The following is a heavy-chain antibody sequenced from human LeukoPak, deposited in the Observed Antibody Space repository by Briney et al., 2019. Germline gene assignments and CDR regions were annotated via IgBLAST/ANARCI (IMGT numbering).Heavy chain of an antibody. Sequence: GGSLRLSCAASGFTVTSYGMHWVRQAPGKGLEWVAFIRHDGSNKYYTDSVKGRFTISRDNSKNTLYLQMNSLRPEDTAVYYCAKDIAYYYDSSGPLFDNWGQGTLVTVSS. V-gene: IGHV3-30*02. J-gene: IGHJ4*02. CDR1: GFTVTSYG. CDR3: AKDIAYYYDSSGPLFDN. D-gene: IGHD3-22*01. CDR2: IRHDGSNK.